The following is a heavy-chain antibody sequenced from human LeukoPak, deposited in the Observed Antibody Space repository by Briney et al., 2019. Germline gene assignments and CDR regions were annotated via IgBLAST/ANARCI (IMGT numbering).Heavy chain of an antibody. J-gene: IGHJ3*02. CDR3: ARVGYSSSSRGAFDI. V-gene: IGHV3-30-3*01. Sequence: GGSLRLSCAASGFTFSSYAMHWVRQAPGKGLEWVAVISYDGSNKYYADSVKGRFTISRDNSKNTLYLQMNSLRAEDTAVYYCARVGYSSSSRGAFDIWGQGTMVTVSS. CDR2: ISYDGSNK. D-gene: IGHD6-6*01. CDR1: GFTFSSYA.